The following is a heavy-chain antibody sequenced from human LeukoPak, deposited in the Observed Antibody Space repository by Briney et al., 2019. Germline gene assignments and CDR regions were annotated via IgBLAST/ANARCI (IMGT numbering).Heavy chain of an antibody. CDR1: GYTFTTYD. V-gene: IGHV1-8*01. D-gene: IGHD3-9*01. J-gene: IGHJ4*02. Sequence: GASVKVSCKASGYTFTTYDVNWVRQATGQGLEWMGWMNPNSGNTGYAQKFQGRVTMTGNTSISTAYMELSSLRSEDTAVYYCARAPNHDILTGYYIDYWGQGTLVTVSS. CDR3: ARAPNHDILTGYYIDY. CDR2: MNPNSGNT.